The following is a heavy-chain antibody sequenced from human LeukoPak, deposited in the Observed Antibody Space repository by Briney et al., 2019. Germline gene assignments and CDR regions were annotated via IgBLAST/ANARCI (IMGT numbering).Heavy chain of an antibody. Sequence: ASVKVSCKASGGAFSSYAISWVRQAPGQGLEWMGGIIPIFGPANYAQKFQGRVTITTDESTSTAYMELSSLRSEDTAVYYCARGGGSSFWFDPWGQGTLVTVSS. D-gene: IGHD6-13*01. CDR2: IIPIFGPA. CDR3: ARGGGSSFWFDP. CDR1: GGAFSSYA. V-gene: IGHV1-69*05. J-gene: IGHJ5*02.